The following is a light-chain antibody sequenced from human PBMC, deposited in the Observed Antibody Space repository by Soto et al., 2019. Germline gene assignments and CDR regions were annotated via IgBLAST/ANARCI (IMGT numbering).Light chain of an antibody. CDR1: SSDVCTYNY. J-gene: IGLJ3*02. CDR3: SSYTTSNTQV. CDR2: XVS. Sequence: QSALTQPASVSGSPGQSITISCTGTSSDVCTYNYVSWYQHRPGKAPKLMIYXVSXRXXXXSNRFXGSKSANTASLTISGLQAEDEADYYCSSYTTSNTQVFGGGTKLTVL. V-gene: IGLV2-14*01.